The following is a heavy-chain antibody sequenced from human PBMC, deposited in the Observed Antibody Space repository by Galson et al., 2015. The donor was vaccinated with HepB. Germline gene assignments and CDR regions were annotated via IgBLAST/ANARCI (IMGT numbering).Heavy chain of an antibody. D-gene: IGHD6-25*01. V-gene: IGHV6-1*01. CDR3: ARDGYLGLVYYFDY. Sequence: CAISGDSVSSDSSAWNWVRQSPSRGLEWLGRTYYRSQWYHDYSGSLQSRITINAETSTNQFFLQLDSVTPEYTSVYYCARDGYLGLVYYFDYWGPGILVTVS. CDR2: TYYRSQWYH. CDR1: GDSVSSDSSA. J-gene: IGHJ4*02.